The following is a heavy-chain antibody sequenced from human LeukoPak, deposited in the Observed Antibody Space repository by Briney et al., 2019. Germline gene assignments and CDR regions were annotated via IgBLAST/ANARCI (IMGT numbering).Heavy chain of an antibody. J-gene: IGHJ3*02. CDR2: IRDIGDT. CDR1: GGSISSGGYS. V-gene: IGHV4-61*08. CDR3: ARDSLQVGVHWDDTFDM. Sequence: SETLSLTCAVSGGSISSGGYSWSWIRQPPGKGLEWIGHIRDIGDTNYNPSLGGRATLSIDTSKNQFSLRLRSVTAADTAVYYCARDSLQVGVHWDDTFDMWGQGTRVTVSS. D-gene: IGHD1-26*01.